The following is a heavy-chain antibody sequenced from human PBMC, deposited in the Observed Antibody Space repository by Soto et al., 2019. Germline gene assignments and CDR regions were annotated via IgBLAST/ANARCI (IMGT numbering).Heavy chain of an antibody. J-gene: IGHJ4*02. Sequence: SETLSLTCTVSGGSLTGNSYYWGWIRQPPGKGLEWIGSFYYSQSTYFNPSLKSRVTISVETSKNQYSLKLSAVTAADTAVYYCARRSTVTYDYWGQGILVTVS. CDR1: GGSLTGNSYY. V-gene: IGHV4-39*01. CDR2: FYYSQST. D-gene: IGHD4-17*01. CDR3: ARRSTVTYDY.